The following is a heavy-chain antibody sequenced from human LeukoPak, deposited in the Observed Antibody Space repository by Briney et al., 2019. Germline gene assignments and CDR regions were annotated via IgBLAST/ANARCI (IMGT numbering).Heavy chain of an antibody. D-gene: IGHD3-10*01. CDR2: INPNSGGT. CDR3: ARDPLPELLWFGELLSEHFDY. CDR1: GYTFTSYY. J-gene: IGHJ4*02. Sequence: GASVKVSCKASGYTFTSYYMHWVRQAPGQGLEWMGWINPNSGGTNYAQKFQGRVTMTRDTSISTAYMELSRLRSDDTAVYYCARDPLPELLWFGELLSEHFDYWGQGTLVTVSS. V-gene: IGHV1-2*02.